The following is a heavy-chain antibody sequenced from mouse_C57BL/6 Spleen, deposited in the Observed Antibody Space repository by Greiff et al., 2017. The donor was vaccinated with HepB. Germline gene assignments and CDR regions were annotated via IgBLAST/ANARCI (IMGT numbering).Heavy chain of an antibody. D-gene: IGHD2-3*01. V-gene: IGHV14-4*01. CDR3: TTDGYRGNYAMDY. CDR2: IDPENGDT. J-gene: IGHJ4*01. CDR1: GFNIKDDY. Sequence: VQLKQSGAELVRPGASVKLSCTASGFNIKDDYMHWVKQRPEQGLEWIGWIDPENGDTEYASKFQGKATITADTSSNTAYLQLSSLTSEDTAVYYCTTDGYRGNYAMDYWGQGTSVTVSS.